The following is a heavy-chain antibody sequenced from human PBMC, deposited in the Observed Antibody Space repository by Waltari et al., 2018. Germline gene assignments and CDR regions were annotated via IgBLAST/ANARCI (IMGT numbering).Heavy chain of an antibody. J-gene: IGHJ3*02. CDR1: GFTFSSYA. Sequence: QVQLVESGGGVVQPGRSLRLSCAASGFTFSSYAMHWVRQAPGKGLEWVAVISYDGSNKYYADSVKGRFTISRDNSKNTLYLQMNSLRAEDTAVYYCARGRLKLQLVPGAFDIWGQGTMVTVSS. D-gene: IGHD6-6*01. CDR2: ISYDGSNK. V-gene: IGHV3-30-3*01. CDR3: ARGRLKLQLVPGAFDI.